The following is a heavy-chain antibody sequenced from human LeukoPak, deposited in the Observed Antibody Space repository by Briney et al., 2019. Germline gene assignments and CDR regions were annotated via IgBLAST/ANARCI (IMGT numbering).Heavy chain of an antibody. J-gene: IGHJ4*02. CDR1: GGSISSSSYY. Sequence: SETLSLTCTVSGGSISSSSYYWGWIRQPPGKGLEWIGSIYYSGSTYYNPSLKSRVTISVDTSKNQFSLKLSSVTAADTAVYYCARHLRYNWNDIDYWGQGTLVTVSS. CDR2: IYYSGST. CDR3: ARHLRYNWNDIDY. V-gene: IGHV4-39*01. D-gene: IGHD1-20*01.